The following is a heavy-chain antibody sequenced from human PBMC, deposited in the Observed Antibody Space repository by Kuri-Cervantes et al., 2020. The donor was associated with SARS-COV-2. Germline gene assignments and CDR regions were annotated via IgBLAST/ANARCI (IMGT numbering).Heavy chain of an antibody. J-gene: IGHJ6*03. D-gene: IGHD3-10*01. CDR1: GGSFSNYN. V-gene: IGHV4-34*01. CDR2: INHSGST. Sequence: ESLKISYAVYGGSFSNYNWNWIRQSPGKGLEWIAEINHSGSTSYNPSLKSRFTISVDTSKNQFSLKVRSVAAADTAVYYCARARSSIGVVRGAMYYFWHMDVWSKGTTVTVSS. CDR3: ARARSSIGVVRGAMYYFWHMDV.